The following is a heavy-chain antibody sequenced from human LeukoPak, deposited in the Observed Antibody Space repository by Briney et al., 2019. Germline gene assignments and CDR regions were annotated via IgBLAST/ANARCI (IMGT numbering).Heavy chain of an antibody. D-gene: IGHD1-26*01. V-gene: IGHV4-59*01. CDR3: ACHRTREEPWPLDI. CDR2: IYNSGST. CDR1: GGSISSYY. J-gene: IGHJ3*02. Sequence: PSETLSLTCTVSGGSISSYYWSWIRQPPGKGLEWIGYIYNSGSTNYDPSLKSRVTMSIDTSKNQFSLKVSSAAAADTAVYYCACHRTREEPWPLDIWGQGTMVTVSS.